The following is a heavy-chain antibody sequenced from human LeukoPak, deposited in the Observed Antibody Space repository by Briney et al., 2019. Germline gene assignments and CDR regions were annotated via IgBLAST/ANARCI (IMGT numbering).Heavy chain of an antibody. CDR3: TRDCSGGSCYLVPSRFDP. J-gene: IGHJ5*02. D-gene: IGHD2-15*01. CDR1: GYTFTDFG. Sequence: ASVTVSCKASGYTFTDFGISWVRQAPGQGLEWMGWISAYNGNINYAENLQGRVTMTTDTSTNTAYMELRSLKSDDTAVYYCTRDCSGGSCYLVPSRFDPWGQGTLVTVSS. CDR2: ISAYNGNI. V-gene: IGHV1-18*01.